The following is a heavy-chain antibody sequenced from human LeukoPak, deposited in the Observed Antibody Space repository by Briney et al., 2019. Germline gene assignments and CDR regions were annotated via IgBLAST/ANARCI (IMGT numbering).Heavy chain of an antibody. CDR3: ARDSGSGWIDY. CDR1: GFTFDGYA. D-gene: IGHD6-19*01. J-gene: IGHJ4*02. CDR2: ISSSSSYI. V-gene: IGHV3-21*01. Sequence: GGSLRLSCAASGFTFDGYAMHWVRQAPGKGLEWVSSISSSSSYIYYADSVKGRFTISRDNAKNSLYLQMNSLRAEDTAVYYCARDSGSGWIDYWGQGTLVTVSS.